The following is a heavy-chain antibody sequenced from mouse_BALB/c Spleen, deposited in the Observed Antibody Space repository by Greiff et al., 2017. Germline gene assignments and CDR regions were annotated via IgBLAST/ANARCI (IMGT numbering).Heavy chain of an antibody. J-gene: IGHJ4*01. CDR1: GFSLTDYG. CDR3: AKHPITTATDYAMDY. V-gene: IGHV2-6-5*01. Sequence: VQLQQSGPGLVAPSQSLSITCTVSGFSLTDYGVSWIRQPPGKGLEWLGVIWGGGSTYYNSALKSRLSTSKDNSKSQVFLKMNSLQTDDTAMYYCAKHPITTATDYAMDYWGQGTSVTVSS. D-gene: IGHD1-2*01. CDR2: IWGGGST.